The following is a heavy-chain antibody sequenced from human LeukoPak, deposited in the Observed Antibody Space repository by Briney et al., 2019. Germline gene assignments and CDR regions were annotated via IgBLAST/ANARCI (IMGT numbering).Heavy chain of an antibody. CDR3: ARADIVATTHFDY. D-gene: IGHD5-12*01. V-gene: IGHV3-33*01. Sequence: SLRLSCAASGFTFSSYGMHWVRQAPGKGLEWVAVIWYDGSNKYYADSVKGRFTISRDNSKNTLYLQMNSLRAEDTAVYYCARADIVATTHFDYWGQGTLVTVSS. CDR2: IWYDGSNK. CDR1: GFTFSSYG. J-gene: IGHJ4*02.